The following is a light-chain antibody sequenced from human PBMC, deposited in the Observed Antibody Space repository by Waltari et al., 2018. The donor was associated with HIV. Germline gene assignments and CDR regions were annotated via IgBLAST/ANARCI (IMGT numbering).Light chain of an antibody. CDR1: SSDVGGYNY. Sequence: QSALTQPASVSGSPGQSITISCTGTSSDVGGYNYVSWYQQHPGKAPKLMIYDVSKRPSCVSNRVSGSKSGNTASLTISGLQAEDEADYYCCSYAGSSTHVVFGGGTKLTVL. J-gene: IGLJ2*01. V-gene: IGLV2-23*02. CDR3: CSYAGSSTHVV. CDR2: DVS.